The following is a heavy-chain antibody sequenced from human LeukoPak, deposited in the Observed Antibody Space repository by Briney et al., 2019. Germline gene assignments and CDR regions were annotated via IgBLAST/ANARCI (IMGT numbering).Heavy chain of an antibody. J-gene: IGHJ4*02. CDR2: ISSSSSYI. Sequence: PGGSLRLSCAASGFTFSSYSMNWVRRAPGKGLEWVSSISSSSSYIYYADSVKGRFTISRDNAKNSLYLQMNSLRAEDTAVYYCAKGSSWYYFDYWGQGTLVTVSS. D-gene: IGHD6-13*01. CDR1: GFTFSSYS. V-gene: IGHV3-21*01. CDR3: AKGSSWYYFDY.